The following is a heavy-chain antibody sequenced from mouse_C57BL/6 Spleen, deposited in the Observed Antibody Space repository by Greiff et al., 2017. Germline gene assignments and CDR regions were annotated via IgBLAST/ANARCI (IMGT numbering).Heavy chain of an antibody. CDR3: ARPYGSSYEGDFDV. CDR2: IWSGGST. V-gene: IGHV2-2*01. Sequence: QVQLQQSGPGLVQPSQSLSITCTVSGFSLTSYGVHWVRQSPGKGLEWLGVIWSGGSTDYNAAFISRLSISKDNSKSQVFFKMNSLQADDTAIYYCARPYGSSYEGDFDVWGTGTTVTVSS. J-gene: IGHJ1*03. D-gene: IGHD1-1*01. CDR1: GFSLTSYG.